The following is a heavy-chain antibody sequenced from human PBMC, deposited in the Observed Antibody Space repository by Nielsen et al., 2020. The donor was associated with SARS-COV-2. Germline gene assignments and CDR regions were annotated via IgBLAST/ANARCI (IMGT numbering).Heavy chain of an antibody. J-gene: IGHJ6*03. Sequence: VRQMPGKGLEWMGRIDPSDSYTNYSPSFQGHVTISADKSISTAYPQWSSLKASDTAMYYCARLEYCSSTSCYLDYYYYMDVWGKGTTVTVSS. CDR3: ARLEYCSSTSCYLDYYYYMDV. CDR2: IDPSDSYT. D-gene: IGHD2-2*01. V-gene: IGHV5-10-1*01.